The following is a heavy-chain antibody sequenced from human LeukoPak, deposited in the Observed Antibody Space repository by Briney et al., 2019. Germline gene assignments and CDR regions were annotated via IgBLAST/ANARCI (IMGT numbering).Heavy chain of an antibody. V-gene: IGHV3-11*01. D-gene: IGHD2-21*02. Sequence: GGSLRLSCAASGFTFSDYYMSWIRQAPGKGLEWVSYISSSGSTIYYADSVKGRLTISRDNAKNSLYLQMNSLRAEDTAVYYCARDPHRYCGGDCYSDYWGQGTLVTVSS. CDR1: GFTFSDYY. CDR2: ISSSGSTI. CDR3: ARDPHRYCGGDCYSDY. J-gene: IGHJ4*02.